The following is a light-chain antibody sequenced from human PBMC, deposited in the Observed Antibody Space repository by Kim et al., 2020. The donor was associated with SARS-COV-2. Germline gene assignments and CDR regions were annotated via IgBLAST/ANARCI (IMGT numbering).Light chain of an antibody. CDR3: QSYNRDNVI. V-gene: IGLV6-57*03. Sequence: GKTVTISCTRSGGSIDDNYVQWYQQRPGGVPTTVIYEDDQRPSGVSARFSGSIDNSSNSASLTISGLRTEDEADYYCQSYNRDNVIFGGGTQLTVL. CDR2: EDD. J-gene: IGLJ2*01. CDR1: GGSIDDNY.